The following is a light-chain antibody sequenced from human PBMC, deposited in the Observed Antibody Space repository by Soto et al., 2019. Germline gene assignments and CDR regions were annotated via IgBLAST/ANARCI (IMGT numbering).Light chain of an antibody. J-gene: IGKJ1*01. CDR3: QQYYRWPQT. CDR1: QSISSY. CDR2: AAS. V-gene: IGKV1-39*01. Sequence: DIQMTQSPSSLSASVGDRVTITCRASQSISSYLNWYQQKPGKAPKLLIYAASSLQSGVPSRFSGSGSGTDFTLTISSLQPEDFAVYYCQQYYRWPQTFGQGTKVDIK.